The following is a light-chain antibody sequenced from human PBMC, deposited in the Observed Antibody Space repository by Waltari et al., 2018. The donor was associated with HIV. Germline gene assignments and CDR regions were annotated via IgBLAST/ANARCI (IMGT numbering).Light chain of an antibody. J-gene: IGLJ2*01. V-gene: IGLV2-14*01. CDR3: SSYTSSSTLYVV. Sequence: QSALTQPASVSGSPGQSITISCPGTSSDVGGFNYVPWYQQPPGKAPKLMIYDVSYRPSGVSNRFSGSKSGNTASLTISGLQAEDEADYYCSSYTSSSTLYVVFGGGTKLTVL. CDR1: SSDVGGFNY. CDR2: DVS.